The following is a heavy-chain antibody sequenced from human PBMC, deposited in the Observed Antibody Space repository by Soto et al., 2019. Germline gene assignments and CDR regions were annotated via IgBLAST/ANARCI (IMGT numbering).Heavy chain of an antibody. CDR3: ARALVDIVATTGRRYYFDY. D-gene: IGHD5-12*01. Sequence: QVQLQESGPGLVKPSETLSLTCTVSGGSISSYYWSWIRQPPGKGLEWIGYIYYSGSTNYNPSLKSRVNISVDTSKNQFSLKLSSVTAADTAVYYCARALVDIVATTGRRYYFDYWGQGTLVTVSS. V-gene: IGHV4-59*01. CDR1: GGSISSYY. J-gene: IGHJ4*02. CDR2: IYYSGST.